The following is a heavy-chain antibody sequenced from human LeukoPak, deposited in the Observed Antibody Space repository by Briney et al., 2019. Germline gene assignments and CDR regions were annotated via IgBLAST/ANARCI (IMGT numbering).Heavy chain of an antibody. D-gene: IGHD3-3*01. V-gene: IGHV3-20*04. Sequence: GGSLRLSCAASGFTFGDYGMSWVRQAPGKGLEWVSGINWNGGSTGYADSVKGRFTISRDNAKNSLYLQMNSLRAEDTALYYCARGENFWSGYYTSWFDPWGQGTLVTVSS. CDR2: INWNGGST. CDR1: GFTFGDYG. CDR3: ARGENFWSGYYTSWFDP. J-gene: IGHJ5*02.